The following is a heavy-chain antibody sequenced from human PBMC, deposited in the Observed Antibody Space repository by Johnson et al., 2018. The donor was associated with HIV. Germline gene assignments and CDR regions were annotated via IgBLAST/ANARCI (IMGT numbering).Heavy chain of an antibody. CDR2: IRSKASGGTP. V-gene: IGHV3-49*04. CDR3: TSDPKIGGWTWGAFDV. D-gene: IGHD7-27*01. CDR1: GFTFGDYA. J-gene: IGHJ3*01. Sequence: VQLVESGGGLVQPGRYLRLSCTASGFTFGDYALSWVRQAPGKGLEWVGFIRSKASGGTPEYAASVKGRFTISRDDSKSIAYLQMNSLKTDDTAVYYCTSDPKIGGWTWGAFDVWGQGTMVTVSS.